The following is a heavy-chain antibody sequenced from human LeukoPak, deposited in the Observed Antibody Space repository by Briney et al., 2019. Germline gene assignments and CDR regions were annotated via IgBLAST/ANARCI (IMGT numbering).Heavy chain of an antibody. CDR1: GYTFTSYG. Sequence: ASVKVSCKASGYTFTSYGISWVRQAPGQGLEWMGWISAYNGNTNYAQKLQGRVTMTTDTSTSTAYMELRSLRSDDTAVYYCATANSGSPNGNYYYGMGVWGQGTTVTVSS. D-gene: IGHD1-26*01. CDR2: ISAYNGNT. J-gene: IGHJ6*02. V-gene: IGHV1-18*01. CDR3: ATANSGSPNGNYYYGMGV.